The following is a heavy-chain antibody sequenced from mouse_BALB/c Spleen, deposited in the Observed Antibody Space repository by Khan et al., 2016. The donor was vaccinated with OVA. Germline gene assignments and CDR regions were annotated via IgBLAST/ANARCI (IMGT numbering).Heavy chain of an antibody. Sequence: MQLEESGPELVKPGASVKISCKASGYSFTGYFMNWVMQSHGKSLEWIGRINPHIGETFYNQKFKGKATLTVDESSSTVHMELRSLASEDSAVYYCARKNGSDFDYWGQGTTPTVSS. CDR3: ARKNGSDFDY. J-gene: IGHJ2*01. D-gene: IGHD1-1*01. CDR1: GYSFTGYF. CDR2: INPHIGET. V-gene: IGHV1-20*02.